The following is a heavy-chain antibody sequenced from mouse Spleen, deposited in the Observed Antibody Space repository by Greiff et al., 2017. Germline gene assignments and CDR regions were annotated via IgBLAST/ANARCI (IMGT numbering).Heavy chain of an antibody. J-gene: IGHJ1*01. D-gene: IGHD1-2*01. CDR1: GYAFSSSW. V-gene: IGHV1-82*01. CDR3: ARLTVTTALYWYFDV. CDR2: IYPGDGDT. Sequence: QVQLQQSGPELVKPGASVKISCKASGYAFSSSWMNWVKQRPGKGLEWIGRIYPGDGDTNYNGKFKGKATLTADKSSSTAYMQLSSLTSEDSAVYFCARLTVTTALYWYFDVWGAGTTVTVSS.